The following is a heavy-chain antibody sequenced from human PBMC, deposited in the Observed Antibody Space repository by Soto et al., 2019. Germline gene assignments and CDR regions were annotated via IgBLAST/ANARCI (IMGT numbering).Heavy chain of an antibody. CDR2: ISWNSGSI. CDR3: AKGGPYELLLYPDS. V-gene: IGHV3-9*01. Sequence: EVQLVESGGGLVQPGRSLRLSCAASGFTFDDYAMHWVRQAPGKGLEWVSGISWNSGSIGYADSVKGRFTISRDNAKNSLYLQMNSLRAEDTAWYYCAKGGPYELLLYPDSWGQGTLVTVSS. CDR1: GFTFDDYA. D-gene: IGHD2-2*02. J-gene: IGHJ4*02.